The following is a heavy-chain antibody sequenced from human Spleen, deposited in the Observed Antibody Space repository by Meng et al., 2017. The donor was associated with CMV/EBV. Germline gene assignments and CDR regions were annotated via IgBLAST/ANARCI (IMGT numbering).Heavy chain of an antibody. CDR1: GFTFSVYE. V-gene: IGHV3-48*03. CDR3: ARELASITMVRGVIDY. Sequence: GESLKISCAASGFTFSVYEMNWVRQAPGKGLEWVSYISNSGSTIYYADSVKGRFTISRDNAKNSLYLQMNSLRAEDTAVYYCARELASITMVRGVIDYWGQGTLVTVSS. J-gene: IGHJ4*02. D-gene: IGHD3-10*01. CDR2: ISNSGSTI.